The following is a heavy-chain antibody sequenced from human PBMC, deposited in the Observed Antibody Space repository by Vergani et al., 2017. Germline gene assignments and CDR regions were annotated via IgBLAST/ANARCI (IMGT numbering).Heavy chain of an antibody. CDR2: IYYSGST. CDR1: GASIRSSNYY. CDR3: ARGQWVIEA. D-gene: IGHD1-26*01. Sequence: QLQLQESGPGLVKPSATLSLTCSVSGASIRSSNYYWGWIRQPPGKGLEWIASIYYSGSTYYNPSLKSRVTISVDTSKNQFSLKLSSVTAADTAIYYCARGQWVIEAWGQGTPVTVSS. J-gene: IGHJ4*02. V-gene: IGHV4-39*01.